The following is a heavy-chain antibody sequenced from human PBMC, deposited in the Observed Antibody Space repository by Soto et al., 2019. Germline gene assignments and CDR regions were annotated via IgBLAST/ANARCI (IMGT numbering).Heavy chain of an antibody. J-gene: IGHJ4*02. Sequence: QVQLVQSGAEVKKPGSSVKVSCKASGGIFSNFAFNCMRQAPGQGLEWMGGIIPTLGTPHYAQKFLGRVTITADESTRTVYMEMSSLTVEDTAVYYCARVGLGAYAYWGQGTLVIVSS. CDR1: GGIFSNFA. V-gene: IGHV1-69*01. CDR3: ARVGLGAYAY. CDR2: IIPTLGTP. D-gene: IGHD2-2*01.